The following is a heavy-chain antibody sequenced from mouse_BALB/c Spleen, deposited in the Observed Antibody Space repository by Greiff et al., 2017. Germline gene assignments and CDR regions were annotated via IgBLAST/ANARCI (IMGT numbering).Heavy chain of an antibody. CDR3: ARDQGTSFYAMDY. V-gene: IGHV2-6-7*01. Sequence: VHLVESGPGLVAPSQSLSITCTVSGFSLTGYGVNWVRQPPGKGLEWLGMIWGDGSTDYNSALKSRLSISKDNSKSQVFLKMNSLQTDDTARYYCARDQGTSFYAMDYWGQGTSVTVSS. CDR1: GFSLTGYG. J-gene: IGHJ4*01. CDR2: IWGDGST.